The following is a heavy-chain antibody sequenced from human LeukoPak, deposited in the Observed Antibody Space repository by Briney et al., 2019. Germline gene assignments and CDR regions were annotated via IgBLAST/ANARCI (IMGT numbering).Heavy chain of an antibody. J-gene: IGHJ4*02. V-gene: IGHV3-9*01. CDR1: GFTFADHA. CDR3: ARDRMATDPYYFDY. Sequence: GGSLRLSCVASGFTFADHAMHWVRQAPGKGLEWVSGISWNSGSIGYADSVKGRFTISRDNSKNTLYLQMNSLRAEDTAVYYCARDRMATDPYYFDYWGQGTLVTVSS. CDR2: ISWNSGSI. D-gene: IGHD5-24*01.